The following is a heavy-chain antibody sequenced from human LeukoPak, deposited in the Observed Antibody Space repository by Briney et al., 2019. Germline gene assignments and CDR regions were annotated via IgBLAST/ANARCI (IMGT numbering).Heavy chain of an antibody. D-gene: IGHD7-27*01. CDR2: MNPNSGNT. CDR1: GYTFTSYD. V-gene: IGHV1-8*03. Sequence: GASVKVSCKASGYTFTSYDINWVRQATGQGLEWMGWMNPNSGNTGYAQKFQGRVTITRNTSISTAYMELSSLRSEDTAVYYCARGLGDLDYYYYYYMDVWGKGTTVTVSS. CDR3: ARGLGDLDYYYYYYMDV. J-gene: IGHJ6*03.